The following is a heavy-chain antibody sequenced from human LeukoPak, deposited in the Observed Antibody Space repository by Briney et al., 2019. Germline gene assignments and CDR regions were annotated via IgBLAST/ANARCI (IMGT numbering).Heavy chain of an antibody. V-gene: IGHV4-4*07. Sequence: SETLSLTCTVSGGSISSYYWSWIRQPAGKGLEWIGRIYTSGSTNYNPSLKSRVTISVDTSKNQFSLKLSSVTAADTAVYYCASSGGPVDAFDIWGQGTMVTVSS. CDR2: IYTSGST. D-gene: IGHD3-10*01. CDR1: GGSISSYY. CDR3: ASSGGPVDAFDI. J-gene: IGHJ3*02.